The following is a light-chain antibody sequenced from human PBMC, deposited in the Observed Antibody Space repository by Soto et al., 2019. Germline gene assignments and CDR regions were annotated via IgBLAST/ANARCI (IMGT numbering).Light chain of an antibody. CDR3: SSYSSSSTRV. V-gene: IGLV2-14*01. Sequence: QSALTQPDSVSGSPGQSITISCTGTSSDVGGYNYVSWYQQHPGKAPKLMIYEVSNRPSGVSNRFSGSKSGNTASLTLSGLQAEDEADYYCSSYSSSSTRVFGTGTKLTVL. CDR1: SSDVGGYNY. CDR2: EVS. J-gene: IGLJ1*01.